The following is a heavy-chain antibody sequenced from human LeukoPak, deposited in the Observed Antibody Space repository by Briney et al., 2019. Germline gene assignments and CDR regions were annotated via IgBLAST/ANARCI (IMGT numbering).Heavy chain of an antibody. Sequence: ASVKVSCKVSGYTLTELSMHWVRQAPGKGLEWMGGFDPEDGETIYAQKFQGRVTMTEDTSTDTAYMELSSLRSDDTAVYYCATGSSSWYLFWYWGQGTLVTVSS. CDR2: FDPEDGET. J-gene: IGHJ4*02. CDR3: ATGSSSWYLFWY. CDR1: GYTLTELS. D-gene: IGHD6-13*01. V-gene: IGHV1-24*01.